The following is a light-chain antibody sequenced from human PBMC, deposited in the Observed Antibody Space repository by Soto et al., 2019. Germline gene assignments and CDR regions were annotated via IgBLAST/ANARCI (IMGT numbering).Light chain of an antibody. CDR2: DVS. V-gene: IGLV2-14*01. Sequence: QSALTQPASVSGSPGQSITISCTGTSSDVGGYNYVSWYQQHPGKAPKLMIHDVSNRPSGVSNRFSGSKSGNTASLTISGLQAEDEADYYCSSYKSSSIFYVFGTGTKVTVL. CDR3: SSYKSSSIFYV. CDR1: SSDVGGYNY. J-gene: IGLJ1*01.